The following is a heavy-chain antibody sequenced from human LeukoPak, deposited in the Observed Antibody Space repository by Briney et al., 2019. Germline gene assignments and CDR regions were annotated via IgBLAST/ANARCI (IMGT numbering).Heavy chain of an antibody. CDR1: GYTFTSYC. Sequence: ASVKVSCKASGYTFTSYCMHWVRQAPGQGLEGMGIINPSGGSTSYAQKFQGRVTMTRDMSTSTVYMELSSLRSEDTAVYYCATGFNKPGDLFFPGVWGKGTTVTVSS. D-gene: IGHD3-10*01. V-gene: IGHV1-46*01. CDR3: ATGFNKPGDLFFPGV. J-gene: IGHJ6*04. CDR2: INPSGGST.